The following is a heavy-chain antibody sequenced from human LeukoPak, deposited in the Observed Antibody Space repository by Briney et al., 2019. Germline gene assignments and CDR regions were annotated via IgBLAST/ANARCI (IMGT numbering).Heavy chain of an antibody. Sequence: ASVKVSCKVSGYTLTELSMHWVRQAPGQGLEWMGIINPSGGSTSYAQKFQGRVTMTRDTSTSTVYMELSSLRSEDTAVYYCARGDYYDSSGPDYWGQGTLVTVSS. J-gene: IGHJ4*02. CDR3: ARGDYYDSSGPDY. D-gene: IGHD3-22*01. CDR2: INPSGGST. V-gene: IGHV1-46*01. CDR1: GYTLTELS.